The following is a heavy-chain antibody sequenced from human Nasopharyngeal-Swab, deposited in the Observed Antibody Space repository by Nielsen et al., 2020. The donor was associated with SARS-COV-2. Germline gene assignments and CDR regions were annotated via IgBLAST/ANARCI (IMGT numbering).Heavy chain of an antibody. D-gene: IGHD6-19*01. CDR1: GFTFSSYG. V-gene: IGHV3-30*18. CDR2: ISYDGSNK. J-gene: IGHJ4*02. Sequence: LSLTCAASGFTFSSYGMHWVRQAPGKGLEWVAVISYDGSNKYYADSVKGRFTISRDNSKNTLYLQMNSLRAEDTAVYYCAKDVRSGSGWSGFDYWGQGTLVTVSS. CDR3: AKDVRSGSGWSGFDY.